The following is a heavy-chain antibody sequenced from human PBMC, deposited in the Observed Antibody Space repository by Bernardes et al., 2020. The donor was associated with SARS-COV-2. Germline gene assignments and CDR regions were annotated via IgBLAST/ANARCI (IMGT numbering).Heavy chain of an antibody. D-gene: IGHD2-2*01. CDR1: GFTFSSYA. CDR2: ISGSGGST. J-gene: IGHJ4*02. Sequence: GSLSLSCAASGFTFSSYAMRWVRPAPGKGLEWVSAISGSGGSTYYADSVKGRFTISRDNSKNTLYLQMNSLRAEDTAVYYCAKATHIERYQLLLHPFDYWGQGTLVTVSS. CDR3: AKATHIERYQLLLHPFDY. V-gene: IGHV3-23*01.